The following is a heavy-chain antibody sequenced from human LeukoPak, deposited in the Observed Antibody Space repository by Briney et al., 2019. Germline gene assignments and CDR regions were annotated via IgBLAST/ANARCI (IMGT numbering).Heavy chain of an antibody. CDR3: ARDGAGIVVPAAYFDY. D-gene: IGHD2-2*01. CDR2: ISSSSSTI. Sequence: GGSLRLSCAASGFTFSSYAMNWVRQAPGKGLEWVSYISSSSSTIYYADSVKGRFTISRDNAKNSLYLQMNSLRAEDTAVYYCARDGAGIVVPAAYFDYWGQGTLVTVSS. J-gene: IGHJ4*02. V-gene: IGHV3-48*01. CDR1: GFTFSSYA.